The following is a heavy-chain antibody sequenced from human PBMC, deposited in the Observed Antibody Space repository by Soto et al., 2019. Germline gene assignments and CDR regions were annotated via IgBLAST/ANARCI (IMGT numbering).Heavy chain of an antibody. CDR3: AKRGGKLLWFGEPSYYFDY. J-gene: IGHJ4*02. Sequence: GGSLRLSCAASGFTSSSYAISWVRQAPGKGLEWVSAISVSGGSTYYADSVKGRFTISRDNSKNTLYLQMNSLRAEDTAVYYCAKRGGKLLWFGEPSYYFDYWGQGTLVTVSS. D-gene: IGHD3-10*01. CDR2: ISVSGGST. V-gene: IGHV3-23*01. CDR1: GFTSSSYA.